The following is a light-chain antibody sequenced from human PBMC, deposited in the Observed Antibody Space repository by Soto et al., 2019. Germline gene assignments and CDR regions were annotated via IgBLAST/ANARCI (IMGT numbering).Light chain of an antibody. J-gene: IGKJ1*01. CDR1: QSISTW. CDR3: LQYSTYFRP. V-gene: IGKV1-5*01. CDR2: DAS. Sequence: DIQMPQSPSTLSAAVGDRVTITCRASQSISTWLAWYQQKAGKAPKLLIYDASGLESGVPSRFSGSGSGTEFTLTISSLQPDDVATDYCLQYSTYFRPFGQGTKVEIK.